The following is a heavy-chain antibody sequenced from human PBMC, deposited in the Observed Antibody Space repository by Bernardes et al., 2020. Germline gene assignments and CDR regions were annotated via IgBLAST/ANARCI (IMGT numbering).Heavy chain of an antibody. CDR3: ARGQDIVITPREEFDY. Sequence: GGPLRLSCAASGFTLSTYSMYWVRKAPDKGLEWVASILHDGRNKYYAEFVQGRFTISRDTSKNTMYLQMNSLRTEDTAVYYCARGQDIVITPREEFDYWGQGTLVTVSS. J-gene: IGHJ4*02. CDR1: GFTLSTYS. CDR2: ILHDGRNK. V-gene: IGHV3-30-3*01. D-gene: IGHD5-12*01.